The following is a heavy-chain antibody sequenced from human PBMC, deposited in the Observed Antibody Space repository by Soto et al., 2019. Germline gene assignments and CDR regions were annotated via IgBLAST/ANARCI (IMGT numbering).Heavy chain of an antibody. CDR1: GGSIDNYY. Sequence: QVQLQESGAGLVKPSETLSLTCTVSGGSIDNYYWSWIRQPPGRGLEWIGFIYSSGSTNYNPSVKSRVTISAETSRNQVSLKLTSVTTADTAVYYCARGLAVAYSPALLWGQGTLLTVYS. D-gene: IGHD6-19*01. CDR2: IYSSGST. J-gene: IGHJ4*02. CDR3: ARGLAVAYSPALL. V-gene: IGHV4-59*01.